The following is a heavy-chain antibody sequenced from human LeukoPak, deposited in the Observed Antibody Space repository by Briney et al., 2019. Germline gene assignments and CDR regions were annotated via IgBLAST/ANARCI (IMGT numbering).Heavy chain of an antibody. Sequence: EASVKVSCKASGYTFTGYYLHWVRQAPGQGLEWLGWINPKSGGKDYAQRFQGRVTMTSDTSINTAYMELSSLTSDDTAVYYCARDSSGGYCSGVRCYGGHWFDPWGQGTLVTVSS. D-gene: IGHD2-15*01. J-gene: IGHJ5*02. CDR2: INPKSGGK. CDR3: ARDSSGGYCSGVRCYGGHWFDP. V-gene: IGHV1-2*02. CDR1: GYTFTGYY.